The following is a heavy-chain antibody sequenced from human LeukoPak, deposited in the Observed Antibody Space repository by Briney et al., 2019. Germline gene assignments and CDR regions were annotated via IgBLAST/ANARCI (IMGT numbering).Heavy chain of an antibody. CDR2: ISYDGSNK. J-gene: IGHJ4*02. CDR1: GFTFSSYA. D-gene: IGHD3-22*01. Sequence: GRSLRLSCAASGFTFSSYAMHWVRQAPGKGLEWVAVISYDGSNKYYADSVKGRFTISRDNSKNTLYLQMNSLRAEDTAVYYCARGPQKNGHSSGYPGYFDYWGQGTLVTVSS. V-gene: IGHV3-30*04. CDR3: ARGPQKNGHSSGYPGYFDY.